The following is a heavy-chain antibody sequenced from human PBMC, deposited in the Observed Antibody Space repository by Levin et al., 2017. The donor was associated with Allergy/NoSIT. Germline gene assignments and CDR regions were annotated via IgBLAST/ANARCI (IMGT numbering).Heavy chain of an antibody. J-gene: IGHJ6*02. V-gene: IGHV3-11*01. CDR1: GFTFSDYY. Sequence: GGSLRLSCAASGFTFSDYYMSWIRQAPGKGLEWVSYISSSGSTIYYADSVKGRFTISRDNAKNSLYLQMNSLRAEDTAVYYCARRYCSGGSCYFLSHYDYDGMDGWGQGTTVTVSS. CDR3: ARRYCSGGSCYFLSHYDYDGMDG. CDR2: ISSSGSTI. D-gene: IGHD2-15*01.